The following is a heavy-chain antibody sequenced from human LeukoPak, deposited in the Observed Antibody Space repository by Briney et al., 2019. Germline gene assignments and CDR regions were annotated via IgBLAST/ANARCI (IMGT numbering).Heavy chain of an antibody. V-gene: IGHV3-21*04. D-gene: IGHD4-17*01. CDR2: ISSSSSYI. CDR3: AKDRKSTTVTTGNFDY. J-gene: IGHJ4*02. CDR1: GFTFSSYS. Sequence: GGSLRLSCAASGFTFSSYSMNWVHQAPGKGLEWVSSISSSSSYIYYADSVKGRFTISRDNAKNSLYLQMNSLRAEDTAVYYCAKDRKSTTVTTGNFDYWGQGTLVTVSS.